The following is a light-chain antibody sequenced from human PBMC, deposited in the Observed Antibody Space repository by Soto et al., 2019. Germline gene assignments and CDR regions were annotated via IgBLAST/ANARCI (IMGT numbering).Light chain of an antibody. J-gene: IGKJ4*01. Sequence: DIQMTQSPSALSASVEDRVIITCRASQSISNHLNWYQQKPGKAPKLLIFAASSLQSGVPSRFSGSRSGPDFTLTISSLQPEDFATYYCQQYGSFSPITFGGGTKV. CDR3: QQYGSFSPIT. CDR1: QSISNH. V-gene: IGKV1-39*01. CDR2: AAS.